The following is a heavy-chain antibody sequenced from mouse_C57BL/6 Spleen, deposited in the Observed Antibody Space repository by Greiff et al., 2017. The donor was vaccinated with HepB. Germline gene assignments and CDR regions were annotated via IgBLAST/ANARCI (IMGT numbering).Heavy chain of an antibody. J-gene: IGHJ2*02. Sequence: VQLQQSGAELVRPGASVKLSCTASGFNIKDDYMHWVKQRPEQGLEWIGWIDPENGDTEYASKFQGKATITADTSSNTAYLQLSSLTSEDTAVYYCTTRSTVVLCDHGRKGTSLTVS. CDR3: TTRSTVVLCDH. D-gene: IGHD1-1*01. V-gene: IGHV14-4*01. CDR2: IDPENGDT. CDR1: GFNIKDDY.